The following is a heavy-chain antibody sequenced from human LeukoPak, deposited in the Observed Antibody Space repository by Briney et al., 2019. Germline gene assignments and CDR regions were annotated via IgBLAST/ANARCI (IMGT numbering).Heavy chain of an antibody. D-gene: IGHD3-3*01. V-gene: IGHV3-21*01. CDR3: ARGLTRAITIFGVVIPNWFDP. J-gene: IGHJ5*02. Sequence: GGSLRFSCAASGFTFSSYSTNWVRQAPGKGLEWVSSISSSSSYIYYADSVKGRFTISRDNAKNSLYLQMNSLRAEDTAVYYCARGLTRAITIFGVVIPNWFDPWGQGTLVTVSS. CDR1: GFTFSSYS. CDR2: ISSSSSYI.